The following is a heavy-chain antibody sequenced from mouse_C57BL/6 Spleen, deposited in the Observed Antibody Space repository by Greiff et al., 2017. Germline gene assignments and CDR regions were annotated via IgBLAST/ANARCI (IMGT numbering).Heavy chain of an antibody. CDR2: IHPNSGST. D-gene: IGHD1-1*01. CDR3: ARSHYYGSSPDY. CDR1: GYTFTSYW. Sequence: QVQLQQPGAELVKPGASVKLSCKASGYTFTSYWMHWVKQRPGQGLEWIGMIHPNSGSTNYNETFKSKATLTVDKSSSTAYMQLSSLTSEDSAVYYCARSHYYGSSPDYWGQGTTLTVSS. J-gene: IGHJ2*01. V-gene: IGHV1-64*01.